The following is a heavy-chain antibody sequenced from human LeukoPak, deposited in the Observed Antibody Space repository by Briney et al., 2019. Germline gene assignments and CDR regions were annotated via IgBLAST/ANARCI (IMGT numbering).Heavy chain of an antibody. CDR1: GFTFNNYG. CDR2: ISYNGSSK. CDR3: ANVASDQNTDV. V-gene: IGHV3-30*18. D-gene: IGHD2/OR15-2a*01. Sequence: GGSLRLSCAASGFTFNNYGMHWVRQAPGKGLEWVAVISYNGSSKYYADSVKGRFTISRDNSKNTLYLQMHSLRAEDTAVYYCANVASDQNTDVWAKGPRSPSP. J-gene: IGHJ6*02.